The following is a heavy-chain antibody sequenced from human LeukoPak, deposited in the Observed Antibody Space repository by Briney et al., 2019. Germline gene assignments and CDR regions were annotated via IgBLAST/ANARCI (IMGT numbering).Heavy chain of an antibody. Sequence: GGSLRLSCAASGFTFSSYAMHWVRQAPGKGLEWVAVISYDGSNKYYADSVKGRFTVSRDNAKNSLYLQINSLTVEDTAIYYCARDSDGWSRDYWGQGTLVTVSS. CDR1: GFTFSSYA. V-gene: IGHV3-30-3*01. CDR2: ISYDGSNK. D-gene: IGHD5-24*01. CDR3: ARDSDGWSRDY. J-gene: IGHJ4*02.